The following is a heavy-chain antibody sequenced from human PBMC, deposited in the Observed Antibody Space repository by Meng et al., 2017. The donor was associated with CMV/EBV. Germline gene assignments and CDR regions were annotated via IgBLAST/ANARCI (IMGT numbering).Heavy chain of an antibody. Sequence: SETLSLTCTVSGGSISSGDYYWSWIRQPPGKGLEWIGYIYYSGSTYYNPSLKSRVTISVDTSKNQFSLKLSSGTAADTAVYYCARGEIFGVDTPADYWGQGTLVTVSS. CDR2: IYYSGST. V-gene: IGHV4-30-4*08. D-gene: IGHD3-3*01. CDR3: ARGEIFGVDTPADY. CDR1: GGSISSGDYY. J-gene: IGHJ4*02.